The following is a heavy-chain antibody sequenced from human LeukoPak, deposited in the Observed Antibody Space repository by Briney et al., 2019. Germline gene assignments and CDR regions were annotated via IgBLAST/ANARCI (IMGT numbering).Heavy chain of an antibody. Sequence: GGSLRLSCAASGFTFDDYAMHWVRQAPGKGLEWVAGISWNSGGIGYADSVKGRFTISRDNAKNSLYLQMNSLRAEDTALYYCAKAPVPYCSSTSCYAYFDYWGQGTLVTVSS. V-gene: IGHV3-9*01. J-gene: IGHJ4*02. CDR2: ISWNSGGI. CDR1: GFTFDDYA. CDR3: AKAPVPYCSSTSCYAYFDY. D-gene: IGHD2-2*01.